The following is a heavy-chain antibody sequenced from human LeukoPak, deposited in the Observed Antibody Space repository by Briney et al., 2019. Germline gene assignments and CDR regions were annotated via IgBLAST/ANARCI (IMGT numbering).Heavy chain of an antibody. D-gene: IGHD2-15*01. Sequence: GGSLRLSCTASGFTFGDYGMSWFRQAPGKGLEWVGFIRGKAFGGTTEYAASVKGRFTISRDDSKGIAYLQMDSLKTEDTAVYYCTRERSDIVVVVAEFDYWGQGTLVTVSS. CDR1: GFTFGDYG. CDR3: TRERSDIVVVVAEFDY. V-gene: IGHV3-49*03. CDR2: IRGKAFGGTT. J-gene: IGHJ4*02.